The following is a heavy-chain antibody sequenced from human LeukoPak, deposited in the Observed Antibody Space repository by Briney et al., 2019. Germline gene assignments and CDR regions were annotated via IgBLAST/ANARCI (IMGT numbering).Heavy chain of an antibody. CDR3: ARGDRLIAAALNWLDP. Sequence: GGSLRLSCAASGFTFSSYSMNWVRQAPGKGLEWVSSVSSGSTYKYYADSVKGRFTISRDNAKNSLYLQMNSLRAEDTAMYYCARGDRLIAAALNWLDPWGQGTLVTVSS. D-gene: IGHD6-13*01. CDR1: GFTFSSYS. V-gene: IGHV3-21*01. J-gene: IGHJ5*02. CDR2: VSSGSTYK.